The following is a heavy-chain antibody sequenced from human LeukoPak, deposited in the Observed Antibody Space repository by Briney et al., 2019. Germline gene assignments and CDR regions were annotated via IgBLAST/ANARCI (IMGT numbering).Heavy chain of an antibody. CDR2: ISAYNGNT. V-gene: IGHV1-18*01. CDR3: ARDSRFGPSDY. CDR1: GYTFTSFG. D-gene: IGHD3-16*01. Sequence: ASVKVSCKASGYTFTSFGISWVRQAPGQGLEWMGWISAYNGNTNYAQRLQGRVTMTTDTSTSTAYMELRSLRSDDTAVYYCARDSRFGPSDYWGQGTLVTVSS. J-gene: IGHJ4*02.